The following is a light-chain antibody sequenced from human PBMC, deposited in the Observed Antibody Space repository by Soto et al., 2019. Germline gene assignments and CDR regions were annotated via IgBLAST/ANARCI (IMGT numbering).Light chain of an antibody. CDR1: RGIGST. Sequence: EVVMTQSPATLSVSPGERATLSCRASRGIGSTLAWYQQKPGQTPRLLIYDTSTRATGVPARVIGSQSGAEFTLTITSLQSEDFAIYYCQHYVTWPLAFGGGTRVENK. CDR2: DTS. V-gene: IGKV3-15*01. CDR3: QHYVTWPLA. J-gene: IGKJ4*01.